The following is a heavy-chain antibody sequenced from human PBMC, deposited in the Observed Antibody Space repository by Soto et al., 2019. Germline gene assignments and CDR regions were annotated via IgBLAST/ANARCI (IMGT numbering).Heavy chain of an antibody. Sequence: QVQLVESGGGVVQPGRSLRLSCAASGFTFSSYGMHWVRQAPGKGLEWVAVIWYDGSNKYYADSVKGRFTISRDNSKNTVYLQRNSLRAEDPAVYYCARELWAKAVADYYGRAVWGQGTTVTVSS. D-gene: IGHD6-19*01. CDR2: IWYDGSNK. V-gene: IGHV3-33*01. CDR1: GFTFSSYG. CDR3: ARELWAKAVADYYGRAV. J-gene: IGHJ6*02.